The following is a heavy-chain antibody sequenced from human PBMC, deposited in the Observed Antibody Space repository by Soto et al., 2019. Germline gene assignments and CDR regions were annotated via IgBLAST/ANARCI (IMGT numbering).Heavy chain of an antibody. J-gene: IGHJ6*02. V-gene: IGHV3-23*01. D-gene: IGHD1-26*01. Sequence: EVQLLESAGGLGQPGGSLRLSCAASGFTFSSYAMTWFRQAPGQGLEWVASISGSGGTTNYADSVKGRFTISRDNSKNSAYLQMHSLRAEDTAVYYCAKDRATSIDVHRYFHYYGMDVWGQGTTVTVSS. CDR2: ISGSGGTT. CDR3: AKDRATSIDVHRYFHYYGMDV. CDR1: GFTFSSYA.